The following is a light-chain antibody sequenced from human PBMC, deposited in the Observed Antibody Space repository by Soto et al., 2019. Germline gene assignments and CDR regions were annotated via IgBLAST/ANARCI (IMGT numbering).Light chain of an antibody. J-gene: IGKJ3*01. Sequence: DVQMTQSPSTLSASVGDRVTITCRASQSINSWLAWYQQKPGKAPKLLIYDASSLESGVPSRFSGSGSGTEFTLTISSLQPDDFATYFCQQYDSYSFTFGPGTKVDIK. V-gene: IGKV1-5*01. CDR1: QSINSW. CDR2: DAS. CDR3: QQYDSYSFT.